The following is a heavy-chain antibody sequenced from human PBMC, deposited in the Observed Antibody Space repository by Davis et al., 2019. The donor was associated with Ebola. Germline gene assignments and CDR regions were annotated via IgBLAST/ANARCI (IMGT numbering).Heavy chain of an antibody. Sequence: PGGSLRLSCAASGFTFSSYAMSWVRQAPGKGLEWVSAISGSGGSTYYADSVKGRFTISRDNSKNSLHLQMNSLRVEDTAFYYCTTLYYDFWSSYMWYFDIWGRGTLVSVSS. D-gene: IGHD3-3*01. V-gene: IGHV3-23*01. CDR1: GFTFSSYA. CDR2: ISGSGGST. CDR3: TTLYYDFWSSYMWYFDI. J-gene: IGHJ2*01.